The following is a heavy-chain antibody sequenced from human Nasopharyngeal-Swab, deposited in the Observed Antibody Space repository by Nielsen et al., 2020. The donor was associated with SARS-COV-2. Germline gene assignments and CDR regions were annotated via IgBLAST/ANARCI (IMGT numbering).Heavy chain of an antibody. Sequence: WIRQPPGKGLEWVSAISGSGGSTYYADSVKGRFTISRDNSKNTLYLQMNSLRAEDTAVYYCAKDQQWLALTGYYYYYGMDVWGQGTTVTVSS. D-gene: IGHD6-19*01. J-gene: IGHJ6*02. CDR3: AKDQQWLALTGYYYYYGMDV. V-gene: IGHV3-23*01. CDR2: ISGSGGST.